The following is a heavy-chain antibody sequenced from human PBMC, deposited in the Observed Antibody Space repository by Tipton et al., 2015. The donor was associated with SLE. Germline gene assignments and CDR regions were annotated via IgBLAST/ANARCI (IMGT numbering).Heavy chain of an antibody. CDR1: GVSISSSSFY. J-gene: IGHJ4*02. D-gene: IGHD6-6*01. CDR2: IYYSGTT. V-gene: IGHV4-39*07. CDR3: AGESIAARPRYFDY. Sequence: TLSLTCSVSGVSISSSSFYWVWIRQPPGKGLEWIGSIYYSGTTYYNPSLKSRVTISVDTSKNQFSLKLSSVTAADTAVYYCAGESIAARPRYFDYWGQGTLVTVSS.